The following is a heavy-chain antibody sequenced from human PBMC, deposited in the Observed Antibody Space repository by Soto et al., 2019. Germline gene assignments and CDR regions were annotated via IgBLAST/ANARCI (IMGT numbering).Heavy chain of an antibody. V-gene: IGHV3-23*01. D-gene: IGHD3-10*02. CDR3: AKGKSSNYVSHAFDV. J-gene: IGHJ3*01. CDR1: GFNFNTYA. Sequence: PGGSLRLSCAASGFNFNTYAMSWVRQAPGKGLEWVSGISGGGGSMHYVDSVKGRFTISRDNSKNTLYLQMDSLRGEDTAVYYCAKGKSSNYVSHAFDVWGQGTMVTVSS. CDR2: ISGGGGSM.